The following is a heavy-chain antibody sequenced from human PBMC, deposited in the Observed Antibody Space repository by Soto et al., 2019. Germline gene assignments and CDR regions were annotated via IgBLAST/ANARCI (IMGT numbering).Heavy chain of an antibody. CDR2: IYNNETF. V-gene: IGHV4-61*01. D-gene: IGHD6-19*01. CDR1: GASVSSGSFY. Sequence: SETLSLTCPVSGASVSSGSFYWSWIRQPPGKGLEWIGFIYNNETFNYNPSLKSRVTLSVDTSKHQFSLKLSSVTAADTVVYYCARVPLRYSSSHNFDSWGQGALVTVSS. CDR3: ARVPLRYSSSHNFDS. J-gene: IGHJ4*02.